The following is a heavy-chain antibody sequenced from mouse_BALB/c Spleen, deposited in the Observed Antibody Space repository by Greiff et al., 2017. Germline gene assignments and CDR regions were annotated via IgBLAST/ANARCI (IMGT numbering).Heavy chain of an antibody. CDR2: IWSGGST. J-gene: IGHJ2*01. D-gene: IGHD1-1*01. Sequence: VKLMESGPGLVQPSQSLSITCTVSGFSLTSYGVHWVRQSPGKGLEWLGVIWSGGSTDYNAAFISRLSISKDNSKSQVFFKMNSLQANDTAIYYCARNWDTTVPYFDYWGQGTTLTVSS. CDR3: ARNWDTTVPYFDY. V-gene: IGHV2-2*02. CDR1: GFSLTSYG.